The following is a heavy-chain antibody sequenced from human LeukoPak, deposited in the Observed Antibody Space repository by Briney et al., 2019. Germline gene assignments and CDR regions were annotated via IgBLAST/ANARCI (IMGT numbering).Heavy chain of an antibody. CDR2: IIPIFGRA. D-gene: IGHD6-25*01. CDR3: ASTGYSSGNDY. V-gene: IGHV1-69*13. J-gene: IGHJ4*02. Sequence: SGTVSFKGSGGTFIIYGISWVRQAQGQGEEWMGGIIPIFGRANYTQKFQGRGTINADENTSTAYMELSSLRSEDTAVYYCASTGYSSGNDYWGQGTLVTVSS. CDR1: GGTFIIYG.